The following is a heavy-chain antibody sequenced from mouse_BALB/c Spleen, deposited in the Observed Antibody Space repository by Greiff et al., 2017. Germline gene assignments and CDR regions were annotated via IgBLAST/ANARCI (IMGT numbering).Heavy chain of an antibody. CDR2: INPSSGYT. Sequence: QVQLKESGAELARPGASVKMSCKASGYTFTSYTMHWVKQRPGQGLEWIGYINPSSGYTNYNQKFKDKATLTADKSSSTAYMQLSSLTSEDSAVYYCARYDYAYAMDYWGQGTSVTVSS. J-gene: IGHJ4*01. D-gene: IGHD2-4*01. CDR1: GYTFTSYT. CDR3: ARYDYAYAMDY. V-gene: IGHV1-4*01.